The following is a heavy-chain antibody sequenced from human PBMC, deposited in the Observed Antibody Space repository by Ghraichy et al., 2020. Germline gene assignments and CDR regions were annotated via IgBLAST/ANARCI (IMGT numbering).Heavy chain of an antibody. V-gene: IGHV3-7*04. CDR2: IKEDGSEK. J-gene: IGHJ3*02. Sequence: GGSLRLSCAASGFTFSTYWVSWVRQAPGKGLEWVANIKEDGSEKYYVDSVKGRFTISRDNAKTSLYLQMNSLRAEDPAVYYCGRGGQGAWDNVLDIWGQGTVVTVSS. D-gene: IGHD2-15*01. CDR3: GRGGQGAWDNVLDI. CDR1: GFTFSTYW.